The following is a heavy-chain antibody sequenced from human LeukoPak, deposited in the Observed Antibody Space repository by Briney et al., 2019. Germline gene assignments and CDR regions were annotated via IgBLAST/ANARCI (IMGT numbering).Heavy chain of an antibody. CDR3: ARGRRWAAAEIVY. V-gene: IGHV4-61*02. Sequence: SETLSLTCTVSRGSISSGNYYWSWIRQPAGKGLEWIGRFHTRGSTNYNPSLKSRVIISVDTSKNQFSLELISVTAADTAVYYCARGRRWAAAEIVYWGQGTLVTVSS. D-gene: IGHD6-13*01. CDR2: FHTRGST. CDR1: RGSISSGNYY. J-gene: IGHJ4*02.